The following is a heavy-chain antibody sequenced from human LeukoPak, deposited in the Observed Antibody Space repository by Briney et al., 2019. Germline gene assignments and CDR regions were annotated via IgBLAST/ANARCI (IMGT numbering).Heavy chain of an antibody. J-gene: IGHJ4*02. CDR2: IKQDGSDK. Sequence: GGSLRLSCAASGFTFSSYAMSWVRQAPGKGLEWVANIKQDGSDKYYVDSVKGRFTISRDNAKDSLYLQMNSLRAEDTAVYYCARIIAADDFWSGLQYIYPDYWGQGTLVTVSS. D-gene: IGHD3-3*01. CDR3: ARIIAADDFWSGLQYIYPDY. V-gene: IGHV3-7*01. CDR1: GFTFSSYA.